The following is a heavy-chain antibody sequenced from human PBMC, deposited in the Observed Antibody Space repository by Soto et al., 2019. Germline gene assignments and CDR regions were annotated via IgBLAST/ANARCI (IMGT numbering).Heavy chain of an antibody. CDR3: ALQAVGGCVDTFDI. CDR1: GYTFTGYY. CDR2: INPNSGGT. Sequence: ASVKVSCKASGYTFTGYYMHWVRQAPGQGLEWMGWINPNSGGTNYAQKFQGRVTMTRDTSISTAYMELSRLRSDDTAVYYCALQAVGGCVDTFDIWGQGTMVTVSS. V-gene: IGHV1-2*02. D-gene: IGHD2-15*01. J-gene: IGHJ3*02.